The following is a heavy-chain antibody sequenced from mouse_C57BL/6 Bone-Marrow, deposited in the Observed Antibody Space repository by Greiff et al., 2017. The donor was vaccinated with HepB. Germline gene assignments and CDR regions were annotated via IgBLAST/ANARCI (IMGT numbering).Heavy chain of an antibody. CDR1: GYTFTDYY. CDR3: ARRDYCGSSLFAY. Sequence: EVQLQQSGPELVKPGASVKIPCKASGYTFTDYYMDWVKQSHGKSLEWIGDINPNNGGTNYNQKFKGKATLTVDKSSSTAYMELRSLTSEDTAVYYCARRDYCGSSLFAYWGQGTLVTVSA. D-gene: IGHD1-1*01. V-gene: IGHV1-18*01. J-gene: IGHJ3*01. CDR2: INPNNGGT.